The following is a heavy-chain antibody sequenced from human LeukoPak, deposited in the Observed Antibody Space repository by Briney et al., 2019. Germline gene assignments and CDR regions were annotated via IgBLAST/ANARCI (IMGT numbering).Heavy chain of an antibody. CDR2: ISGSGGST. CDR3: AKVTYGSGTYGAFDY. Sequence: GGSLRLSCAASGFTFSSYGMRWVRQAPGKGLEWVSAISGSGGSTYYADSVKGRFTISRDNSKNTLYLQMNSLRAEDTAVYYCAKVTYGSGTYGAFDYWGQGTLVTVSS. J-gene: IGHJ4*02. V-gene: IGHV3-23*01. CDR1: GFTFSSYG. D-gene: IGHD3-10*01.